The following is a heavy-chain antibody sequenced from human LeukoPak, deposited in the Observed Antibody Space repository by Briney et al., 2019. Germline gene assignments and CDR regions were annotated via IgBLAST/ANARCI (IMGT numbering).Heavy chain of an antibody. D-gene: IGHD2-2*01. Sequence: ASEKVSCKASGDTFTGYYMHWVRQAPGQGLEWMGWINPNSGGTNYAQKFQGRVTMTRDTSISTAYMELSRLRSDDTAVYHCAREGCSSTSCYGPLYYYYYYMYVWVKGTTVTVSS. J-gene: IGHJ6*03. V-gene: IGHV1-2*02. CDR2: INPNSGGT. CDR3: AREGCSSTSCYGPLYYYYYYMYV. CDR1: GDTFTGYY.